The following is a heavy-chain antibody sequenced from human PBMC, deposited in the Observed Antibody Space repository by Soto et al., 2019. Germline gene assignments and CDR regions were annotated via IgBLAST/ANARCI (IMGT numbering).Heavy chain of an antibody. CDR3: ARGLYCTSSSCYNHWFDP. D-gene: IGHD2-2*02. CDR2: IIPIFGTA. J-gene: IGHJ5*02. CDR1: GGTFSSYA. V-gene: IGHV1-69*13. Sequence: SVKVSCKTSGGTFSSYAISWVRQAPGQGLEWMGKIIPIFGTANYAQKFQGRVTITADESTSRAYMELSSLRSEDTALYYCARGLYCTSSSCYNHWFDPWGQGTLVTVSS.